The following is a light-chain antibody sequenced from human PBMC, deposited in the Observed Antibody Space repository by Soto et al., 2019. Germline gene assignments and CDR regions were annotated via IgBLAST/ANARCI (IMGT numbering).Light chain of an antibody. CDR1: TSNIGSGYD. Sequence: QSVLTQPPSVSGAPGQRATISCTGSTSNIGSGYDVHWYRQLPGTAPKLLIYGNSNRPSGVPDRFSGSKSGTSASLAITGLQAEDDADYYCQSYDSSLSGVVFGGGTKLTVL. CDR3: QSYDSSLSGVV. V-gene: IGLV1-40*01. CDR2: GNS. J-gene: IGLJ2*01.